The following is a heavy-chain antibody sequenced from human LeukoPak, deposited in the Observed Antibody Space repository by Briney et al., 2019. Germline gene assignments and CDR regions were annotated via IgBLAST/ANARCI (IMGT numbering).Heavy chain of an antibody. V-gene: IGHV4-39*07. Sequence: KASETLSLTCTVSGGSISSSSYYWGWIRQPPGKGLEWIGSIYYSGSTYYNPSLKSRVTISVDTPKNQFSLKLSSVTAADTAVYYCARVGIAARPSWFDPWGQGTLVTVSS. CDR1: GGSISSSSYY. CDR3: ARVGIAARPSWFDP. J-gene: IGHJ5*02. D-gene: IGHD6-6*01. CDR2: IYYSGST.